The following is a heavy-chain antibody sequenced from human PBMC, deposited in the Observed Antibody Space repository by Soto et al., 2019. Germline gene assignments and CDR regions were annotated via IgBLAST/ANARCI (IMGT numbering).Heavy chain of an antibody. CDR3: AKDRPYYGSGSYYPQTLFDY. CDR1: GFTFSSYG. V-gene: IGHV3-33*06. Sequence: PGGSLRLSCAASGFTFSSYGMHWVRQAPGKGLEWVAVIWYDGSNKYYADSVKGRFTISRDNSKNTLYLQMNSLRAEDTAVYYCAKDRPYYGSGSYYPQTLFDYWGQGTLVTSPQ. D-gene: IGHD3-10*01. J-gene: IGHJ4*02. CDR2: IWYDGSNK.